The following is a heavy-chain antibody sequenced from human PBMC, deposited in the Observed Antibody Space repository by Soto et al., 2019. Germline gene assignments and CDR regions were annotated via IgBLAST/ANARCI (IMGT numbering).Heavy chain of an antibody. CDR1: GYTFTSYG. CDR2: ISAYNGKT. V-gene: IGHV1-18*01. CDR3: AREVVDIVLVPAAEAAYYYGMDV. J-gene: IGHJ6*02. Sequence: QVQLVQSGAEVKKPGASVKVSCKASGYTFTSYGISWVRQAPGQGLEWMGWISAYNGKTNYAQKLQGRVTMTTDTSTSTAYMELRCLRSDDTAVYYCAREVVDIVLVPAAEAAYYYGMDVWGQGTTVTVSS. D-gene: IGHD2-2*03.